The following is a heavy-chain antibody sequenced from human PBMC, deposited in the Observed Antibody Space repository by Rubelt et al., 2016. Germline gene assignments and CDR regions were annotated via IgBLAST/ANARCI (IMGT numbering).Heavy chain of an antibody. CDR1: GGSLSGYY. CDR3: ARDRPGGGVNIDY. V-gene: IGHV4-34*01. D-gene: IGHD2-15*01. CDR2: INPSGST. J-gene: IGHJ4*02. Sequence: QVQLQQWGAGLLQPSETLSLTCAVYGGSLSGYYCSWIRQPPGKRLEWLGEINPSGSTNYNPSLNSRATISVDTSKNQFSQNLSSVTAADTAVYYCARDRPGGGVNIDYWGQGTLVTVSS.